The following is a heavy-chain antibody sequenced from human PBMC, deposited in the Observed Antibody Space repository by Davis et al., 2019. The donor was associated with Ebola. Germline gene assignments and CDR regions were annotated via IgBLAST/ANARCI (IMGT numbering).Heavy chain of an antibody. D-gene: IGHD4-17*01. CDR2: ISYDGSNK. V-gene: IGHV3-30*03. Sequence: PGGSLRLSCAASGFTFSSYGMHWVRQAPGKGLERVAVISYDGSNKYYADSVKGRFTISRDNSENMLYLQMSTLRAEDTAVYYCARHVNGDFWYFDLWGRGTRVTVSS. CDR3: ARHVNGDFWYFDL. J-gene: IGHJ2*01. CDR1: GFTFSSYG.